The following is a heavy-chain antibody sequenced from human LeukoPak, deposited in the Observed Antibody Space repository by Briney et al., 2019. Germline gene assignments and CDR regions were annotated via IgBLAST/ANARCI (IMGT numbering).Heavy chain of an antibody. V-gene: IGHV4-59*01. J-gene: IGHJ3*02. CDR1: GGSIGSYY. CDR3: ARVTGAYDAFDI. Sequence: MTSETLSLTCIVSGGSIGSYYWSWIRQPPGKGLEWIGYIYYSGSTNYNPSLKSRVTISVDTSKNQFSLKLSSVTAADTAVHYCARVTGAYDAFDIWGQGTMVTVSS. D-gene: IGHD3-9*01. CDR2: IYYSGST.